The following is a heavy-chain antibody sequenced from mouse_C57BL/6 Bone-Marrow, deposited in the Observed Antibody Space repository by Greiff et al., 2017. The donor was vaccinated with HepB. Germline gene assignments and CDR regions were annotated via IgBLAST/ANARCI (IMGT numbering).Heavy chain of an antibody. CDR2: IHPNSGST. CDR3: ARGRFTTVVEGY. V-gene: IGHV1-64*01. Sequence: VQLQQSGAELVKPGASVKLSCKASGYTFTSYWMHWVKQRPGQGLEWIGMIHPNSGSTNYNEKFKSKATLTVDTSSSTAYMQLSSLTSEDSAVYYCARGRFTTVVEGYWGQGTTLTVSA. D-gene: IGHD1-1*01. J-gene: IGHJ2*01. CDR1: GYTFTSYW.